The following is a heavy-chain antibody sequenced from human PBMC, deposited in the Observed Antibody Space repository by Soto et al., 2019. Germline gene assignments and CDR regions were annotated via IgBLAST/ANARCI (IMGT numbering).Heavy chain of an antibody. CDR3: AKDHWDHYYFDS. CDR1: GFTFSSYA. Sequence: EVQLLESGGGLVQPGGSLRVSCAASGFTFSSYARSWVRQAPGKGLEWVSAISGSGGSTYYADSVKGRFTISRDNSKNTLYLQMNSLRAEDTAVYYCAKDHWDHYYFDSWGQGTLVTVSS. J-gene: IGHJ4*02. V-gene: IGHV3-23*01. CDR2: ISGSGGST. D-gene: IGHD7-27*01.